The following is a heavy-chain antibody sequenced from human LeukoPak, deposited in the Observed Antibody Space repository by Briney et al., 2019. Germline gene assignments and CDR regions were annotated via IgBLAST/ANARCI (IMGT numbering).Heavy chain of an antibody. CDR1: GFTFGSSA. Sequence: GGSLGLSCAASGFTFGSSAMSWVRQAPGKGPEWVATFSRSGPDTYYADSVKGRFTIFRDNSKNMLYLQMNNLRAEDTAVYYCAKRSLGSWYYFDYWGQGTLVSVSS. CDR3: AKRSLGSWYYFDY. CDR2: FSRSGPDT. V-gene: IGHV3-23*01. J-gene: IGHJ4*02. D-gene: IGHD6-13*01.